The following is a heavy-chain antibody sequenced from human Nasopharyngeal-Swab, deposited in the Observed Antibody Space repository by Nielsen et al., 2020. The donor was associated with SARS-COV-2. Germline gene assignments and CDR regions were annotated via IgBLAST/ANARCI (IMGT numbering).Heavy chain of an antibody. J-gene: IGHJ6*02. CDR2: TRHSGSG. CDR3: ARGGRHGCSSANRPCAIDV. D-gene: IGHD2-2*01. Sequence: VRQAAGKGLEWIGETRHSGSGNYKPSLNSRVSMSVDASKNQFSLKLDSVTAADTAVYYCARGGRHGCSSANRPCAIDVWGQGATVTVSS. V-gene: IGHV4-4*02.